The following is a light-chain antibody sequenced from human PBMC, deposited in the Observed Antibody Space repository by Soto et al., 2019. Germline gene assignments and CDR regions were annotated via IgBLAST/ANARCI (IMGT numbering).Light chain of an antibody. Sequence: QSALTQPASVSGSPGQSITISCTGTSSDVGGYNFVSWYQQHPGKAPKLMLYNVYDRPSGISHRFSGSRSGNTASLTISGLQAEDEAHYYCNSYTSSCTLVFGGGTKLTVL. CDR3: NSYTSSCTLV. J-gene: IGLJ2*01. V-gene: IGLV2-14*03. CDR2: NVY. CDR1: SSDVGGYNF.